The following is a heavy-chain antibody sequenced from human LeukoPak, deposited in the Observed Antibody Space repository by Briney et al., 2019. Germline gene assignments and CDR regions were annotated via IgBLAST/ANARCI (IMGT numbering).Heavy chain of an antibody. CDR2: IYPGESDT. CDR1: GYSFTSYW. V-gene: IGHV5-51*01. D-gene: IGHD6-19*01. Sequence: GESLNISCKGSGYSFTSYWSRWVRQMPGKGLEWMGIIYPGESDTRYSPSFKGQVTISADKSISTAYLQWSSLKASDTAMYYCARRDGYSSGCLDWGQGTLVTVSS. J-gene: IGHJ4*02. CDR3: ARRDGYSSGCLD.